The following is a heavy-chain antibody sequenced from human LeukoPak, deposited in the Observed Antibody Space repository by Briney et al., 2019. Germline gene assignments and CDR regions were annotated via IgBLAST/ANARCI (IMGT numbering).Heavy chain of an antibody. CDR3: TRFSFGRYSSSYYYCMDV. D-gene: IGHD6-6*01. Sequence: GGSLKLSCAASGFTFSGSAMHWVRQASGKGLEWVGRIRSKANSYATAYAASVKGRFTISRDDSKNTAYLQMNSLKTEDTAVYYCTRFSFGRYSSSYYYCMDVWGKGTTVTVSS. J-gene: IGHJ6*03. CDR1: GFTFSGSA. V-gene: IGHV3-73*01. CDR2: IRSKANSYAT.